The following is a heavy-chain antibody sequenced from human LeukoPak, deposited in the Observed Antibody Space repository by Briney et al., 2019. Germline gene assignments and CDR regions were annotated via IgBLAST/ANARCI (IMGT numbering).Heavy chain of an antibody. CDR1: DGSFSGYY. CDR2: INHSGST. CDR3: AKGVFSSWTTYFDY. V-gene: IGHV4-34*01. D-gene: IGHD6-13*01. J-gene: IGHJ4*02. Sequence: SETLSLTCAVYDGSFSGYYWSWIRQPPGKGLEWIGEINHSGSTNYNPSLKSRVTISLDTSKSQFSLKVRYVTAADTAVYYCAKGVFSSWTTYFDYWGQGTLVTVSS.